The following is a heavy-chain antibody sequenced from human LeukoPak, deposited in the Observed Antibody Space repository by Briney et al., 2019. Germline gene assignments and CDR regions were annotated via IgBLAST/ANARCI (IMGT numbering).Heavy chain of an antibody. CDR2: VSGSGVST. CDR1: GFTFSIYA. Sequence: GGSLRLSCAASGFTFSIYAMSWVRQAPGKGLEWVSAVSGSGVSTYYADSVKGRFTISRDNSKNTLYLQMNSLRVEDTAVYYCAKGLKTLGDYWGQGTLVTVSS. J-gene: IGHJ4*02. V-gene: IGHV3-23*01. D-gene: IGHD3-16*01. CDR3: AKGLKTLGDY.